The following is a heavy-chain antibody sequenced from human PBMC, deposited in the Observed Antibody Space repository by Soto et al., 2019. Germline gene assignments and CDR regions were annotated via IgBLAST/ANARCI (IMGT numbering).Heavy chain of an antibody. Sequence: SEILSLTCSVSGGSISSSSYYWGWIRQPPGKGLEWIGSIYYSGSTYYNPSLKSRVTISVDTSKNQFSLKLSSVTAADTAVYYCASPKIAFYNWFDPWGQETLVTVSS. D-gene: IGHD3-3*02. V-gene: IGHV4-39*01. CDR1: GGSISSSSYY. CDR2: IYYSGST. J-gene: IGHJ5*02. CDR3: ASPKIAFYNWFDP.